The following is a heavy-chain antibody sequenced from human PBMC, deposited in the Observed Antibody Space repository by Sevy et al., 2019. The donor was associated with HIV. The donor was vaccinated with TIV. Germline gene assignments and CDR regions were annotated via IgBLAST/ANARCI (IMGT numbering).Heavy chain of an antibody. Sequence: GGSLRLSCAASGFTFSNYFMSWIRQAPGKGLEWISYISLSGSTIYYPDSVKGRYTTSRDTPEHSLLLQMNSLRAEDTAVYYCARENRHCTNCVCYGYYGMDVWGQGTTVTVSS. CDR2: ISLSGSTI. V-gene: IGHV3-11*01. D-gene: IGHD2-8*01. CDR3: ARENRHCTNCVCYGYYGMDV. CDR1: GFTFSNYF. J-gene: IGHJ6*02.